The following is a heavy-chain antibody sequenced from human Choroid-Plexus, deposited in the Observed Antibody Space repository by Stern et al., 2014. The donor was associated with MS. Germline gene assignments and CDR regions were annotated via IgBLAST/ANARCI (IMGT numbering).Heavy chain of an antibody. CDR1: GFTFGSCA. V-gene: IGHV3-30*18. J-gene: IGHJ5*02. CDR2: VSYDGSNK. Sequence: VQLVQSGGGVVQPGRPLRLSCPASGFTFGSCAMHWVRQAPGKGLEWVAGVSYDGSNKYYADSVKGRFTVSRDNSQNTLYMQMSSLRAEDTAVYYCAKDRQYLTYFFDHWGQGSLVTVSS. D-gene: IGHD2-8*01. CDR3: AKDRQYLTYFFDH.